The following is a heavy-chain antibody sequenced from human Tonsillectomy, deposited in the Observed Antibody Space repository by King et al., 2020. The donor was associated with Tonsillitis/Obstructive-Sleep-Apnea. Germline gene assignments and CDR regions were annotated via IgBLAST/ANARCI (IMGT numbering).Heavy chain of an antibody. CDR1: GFTFSDYY. CDR2: ISGNSGYR. Sequence: VQLVESGGGWVKPGGSLRLSCAASGFTFSDYYMSWIRQAPGKGLEWVSYISGNSGYRKYADSMRGRFTISRDNAKNSLYLQMNSLRAEDTAVYYCARAETFYGGSPDYWGEGTLVTVSS. J-gene: IGHJ4*02. CDR3: ARAETFYGGSPDY. V-gene: IGHV3-11*06. D-gene: IGHD4-23*01.